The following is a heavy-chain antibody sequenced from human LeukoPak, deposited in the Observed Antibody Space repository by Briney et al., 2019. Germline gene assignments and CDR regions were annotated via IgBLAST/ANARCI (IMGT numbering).Heavy chain of an antibody. D-gene: IGHD3-22*01. J-gene: IGHJ2*01. CDR2: ISWNSGSI. Sequence: PGGSLRLSCAASGFTFDDYAMLWVRQAPGKGLEWVAGISWNSGSIGYADSVKGRFTISRDNAKNSLYLQMNSLRAEDMALYYCAKGQVDGYDSSGLNPWYFDLWGRGTLVTVSS. CDR3: AKGQVDGYDSSGLNPWYFDL. V-gene: IGHV3-9*03. CDR1: GFTFDDYA.